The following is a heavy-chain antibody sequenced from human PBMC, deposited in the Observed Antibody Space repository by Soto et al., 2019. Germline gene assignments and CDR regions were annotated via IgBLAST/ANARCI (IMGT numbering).Heavy chain of an antibody. V-gene: IGHV3-30*18. Sequence: QVQLVESGGGVVQPGRSLRLSCAASGFTFSSYGMHWVRQAPGKGLEWVAVISYDGSNKYYADSVKGRFTISRDNSKNPLYLQMNSLRAEDTAVYYCAKSPPTDNSGDFDYWGQGTLVTVSS. D-gene: IGHD3-10*01. J-gene: IGHJ4*02. CDR2: ISYDGSNK. CDR3: AKSPPTDNSGDFDY. CDR1: GFTFSSYG.